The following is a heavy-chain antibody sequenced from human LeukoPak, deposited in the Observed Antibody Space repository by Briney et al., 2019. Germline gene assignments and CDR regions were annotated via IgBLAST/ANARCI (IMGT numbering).Heavy chain of an antibody. J-gene: IGHJ1*01. CDR2: INPDGRDT. CDR1: GFTFNRYW. D-gene: IGHD2-21*02. CDR3: TSWGDTTAEYFQR. V-gene: IGHV3-7*01. Sequence: GGSLRLSCVVSGFTFNRYWMNWVRQAPGKGLEWVAHINPDGRDTYYVDSVKGRFTISRDNAQNSMYLQMNSLRVEDTAVYYCTSWGDTTAEYFQRWGQGTLVTVSS.